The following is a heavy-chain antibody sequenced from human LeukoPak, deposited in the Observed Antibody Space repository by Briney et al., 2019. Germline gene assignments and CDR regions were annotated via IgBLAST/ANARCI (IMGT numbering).Heavy chain of an antibody. Sequence: GESLKISCKGSGYSFTSYWIGWVRQMPGKGLEWMGIIYPGDSDTRYSPSFQGQVTISADKSISTAYLQWSSLKASDTAMYYCATPRARYSSSSSYYMDVSGKGTTVTVSS. CDR1: GYSFTSYW. CDR2: IYPGDSDT. V-gene: IGHV5-51*01. D-gene: IGHD6-6*01. J-gene: IGHJ6*03. CDR3: ATPRARYSSSSSYYMDV.